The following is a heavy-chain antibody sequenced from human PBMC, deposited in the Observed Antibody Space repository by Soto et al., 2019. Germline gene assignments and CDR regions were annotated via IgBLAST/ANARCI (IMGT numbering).Heavy chain of an antibody. CDR2: VSKSGYA. D-gene: IGHD3-22*01. CDR1: GFTFNNYG. V-gene: IGHV3-21*01. J-gene: IGHJ4*02. CDR3: AREDSIIIPAVSDF. Sequence: GGSLRLSCTVSGFTFNNYGINWVRQAPGKGLEWVSSVSKSGYAYYSDSVKGRFTISRDNAKNSVSLQMNTLRVEDTAVYYCAREDSIIIPAVSDFWRQGTLVTVSS.